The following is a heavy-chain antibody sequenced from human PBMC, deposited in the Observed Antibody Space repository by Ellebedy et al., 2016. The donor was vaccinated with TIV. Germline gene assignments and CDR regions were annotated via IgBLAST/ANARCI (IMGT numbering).Heavy chain of an antibody. CDR3: ARRGSYGDYAVQINSWFDT. CDR2: IYQDGGVQ. CDR1: GSSFRSYW. J-gene: IGHJ5*02. V-gene: IGHV3-7*01. D-gene: IGHD4-17*01. Sequence: GESLKISCIASGSSFRSYWMSWVRQAPGKGLEWVANIYQDGGVQYYVDSVKGRFTISRDNADNSLFLQMNSLRADDTAVYYCARRGSYGDYAVQINSWFDTWGRGTLVAVSS.